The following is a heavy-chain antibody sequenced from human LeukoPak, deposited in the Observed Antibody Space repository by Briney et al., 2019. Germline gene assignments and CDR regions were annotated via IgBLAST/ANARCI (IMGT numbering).Heavy chain of an antibody. Sequence: GRSLRLYCAASGFTFDDYAMHWVRQAPGKGLEWVSGISWNSGSIGYADSVKGRFTISRDNAKNSLYLQMNSLRAEDMALYYCARGGGWSGSNWFDPWGQGTLVTVSS. CDR1: GFTFDDYA. V-gene: IGHV3-9*03. D-gene: IGHD3-3*01. CDR3: ARGGGWSGSNWFDP. CDR2: ISWNSGSI. J-gene: IGHJ5*02.